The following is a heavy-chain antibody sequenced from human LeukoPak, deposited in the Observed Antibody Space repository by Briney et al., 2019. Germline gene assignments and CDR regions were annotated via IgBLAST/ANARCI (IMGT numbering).Heavy chain of an antibody. CDR3: AKDGGTHFDH. Sequence: GGSLRLSCAASGFTFSSYWMSWVRQAPGKGLEWVSYISSSGTTISYAQSVKGRFTITRDNAQNSLTLHMNTLRADDTAVYYCAKDGGTHFDHWGQGTLVTVSS. D-gene: IGHD1-26*01. CDR2: ISSSGTTI. V-gene: IGHV3-48*01. J-gene: IGHJ4*02. CDR1: GFTFSSYW.